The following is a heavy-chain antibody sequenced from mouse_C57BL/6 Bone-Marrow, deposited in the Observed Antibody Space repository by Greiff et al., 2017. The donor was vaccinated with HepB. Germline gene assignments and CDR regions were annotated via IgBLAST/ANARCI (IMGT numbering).Heavy chain of an antibody. CDR3: ARETTVAMDY. D-gene: IGHD1-1*01. CDR1: GYSITSGYY. J-gene: IGHJ4*01. V-gene: IGHV3-6*01. CDR2: ISYDGSN. Sequence: EVKVEESGPGLVKPSQSLSLTCSVTGYSITSGYYWNWIRQFPGNKLEWMGYISYDGSNNYNPSLKNRISITRDTSKNQFFLKLNSVTTEDTATYYCARETTVAMDYWGQGTSVTVSS.